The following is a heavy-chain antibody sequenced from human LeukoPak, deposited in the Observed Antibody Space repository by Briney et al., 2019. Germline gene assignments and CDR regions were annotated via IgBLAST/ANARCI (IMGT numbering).Heavy chain of an antibody. CDR3: ARGDPYYYYMDV. CDR1: GFTFSNYG. J-gene: IGHJ6*03. V-gene: IGHV3-20*04. D-gene: IGHD2-21*02. CDR2: INWNGGST. Sequence: QSGGSLRLSCVASGFTFSNYGMNWVRQAPGKGLEWVSGINWNGGSTGYADSVKGRFTISRDNAKNSLYLQMNSLRAEDTALYYCARGDPYYYYMDVWGKGTTVTVSS.